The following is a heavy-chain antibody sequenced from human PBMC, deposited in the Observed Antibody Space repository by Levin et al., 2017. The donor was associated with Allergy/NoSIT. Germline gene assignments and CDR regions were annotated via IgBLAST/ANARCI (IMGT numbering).Heavy chain of an antibody. CDR2: VSDGGYYT. Sequence: GESLKISCAASGFTFSTYAMNWVRQAPGQGLEWVSSVSDGGYYTFYADSVKGRFTIPRDNSKNTVYLQMNSLRAEDTALYFCAKDDGAAYYSFDSWGQGTLVTVSS. D-gene: IGHD1-26*01. V-gene: IGHV3-23*01. CDR1: GFTFSTYA. CDR3: AKDDGAAYYSFDS. J-gene: IGHJ4*02.